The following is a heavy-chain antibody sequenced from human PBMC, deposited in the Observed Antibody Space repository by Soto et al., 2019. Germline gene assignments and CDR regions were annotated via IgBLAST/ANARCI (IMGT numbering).Heavy chain of an antibody. CDR3: ARDIMVERTYENDC. D-gene: IGHD2-21*01. J-gene: IGHJ4*02. Sequence: GGSLRLSCAASGFIFSDYYMSWMRQAPGKGLEWVSYISSSGGDTNYADSVKGRFTISRDNAKNSLYLQMNSLRAEDTAVYYCARDIMVERTYENDCWGQGTLVTSPQ. V-gene: IGHV3-11*05. CDR1: GFIFSDYY. CDR2: ISSSGGDT.